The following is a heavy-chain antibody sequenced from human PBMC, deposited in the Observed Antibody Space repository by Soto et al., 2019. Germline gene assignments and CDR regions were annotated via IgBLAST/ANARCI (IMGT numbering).Heavy chain of an antibody. Sequence: EVQLVQSGAEVKKPGESLKISCKGSGYSFTSYWIGWVRQMPGKGLEWMGIIYPGDSDTRYSPSFQGQVTISADKSISTAYLQWSSLKASDTAMYYCARQADFWSGTPNWFDPWGQGTLVTVSS. D-gene: IGHD3-3*01. CDR3: ARQADFWSGTPNWFDP. V-gene: IGHV5-51*01. J-gene: IGHJ5*02. CDR1: GYSFTSYW. CDR2: IYPGDSDT.